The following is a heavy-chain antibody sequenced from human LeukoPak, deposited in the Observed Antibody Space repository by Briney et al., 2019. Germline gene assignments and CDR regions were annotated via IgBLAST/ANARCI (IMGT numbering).Heavy chain of an antibody. V-gene: IGHV4-59*01. CDR2: IYYSGST. J-gene: IGHJ5*02. Sequence: SSETLSLTCTVSGGSISSYYWSWIRQPPGKGLEWIGYIYYSGSTNYNPSLKSRVTISVDTTKNQFSLKLSSVTAADTAVYYCARQGMTTSYYDSSGYWNWFDPWGQGTLVTVSS. CDR3: ARQGMTTSYYDSSGYWNWFDP. CDR1: GGSISSYY. D-gene: IGHD3-22*01.